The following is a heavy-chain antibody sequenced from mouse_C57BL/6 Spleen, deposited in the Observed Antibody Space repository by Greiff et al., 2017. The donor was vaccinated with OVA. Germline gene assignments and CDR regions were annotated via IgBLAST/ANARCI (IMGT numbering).Heavy chain of an antibody. CDR2: IYPGDGDT. CDR1: GYAFSSSW. J-gene: IGHJ3*01. Sequence: LEESGPELVKPGASVKISCKASGYAFSSSWMNWVKQRPGKGLEWIGRIYPGDGDTNYNGKFKGKATLTADKSSSTAYMQLSSLTSEDSAVYFCARGYGAWFAYWGQGTLVTVSA. CDR3: ARGYGAWFAY. D-gene: IGHD1-2*01. V-gene: IGHV1-82*01.